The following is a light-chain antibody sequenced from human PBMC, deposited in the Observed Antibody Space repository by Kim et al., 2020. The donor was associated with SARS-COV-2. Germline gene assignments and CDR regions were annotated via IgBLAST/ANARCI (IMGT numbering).Light chain of an antibody. Sequence: ENVLTQSPGTLSLSPGERATLSCRASQSVSSNFLAWYQQKGGQAPRLLIYSASSRASGIPDRFSGSGSGTDFTLTISTLEPEYFAVYYCQQYATSPETFGQGTKVDIK. V-gene: IGKV3-20*01. CDR1: QSVSSNF. J-gene: IGKJ1*01. CDR3: QQYATSPET. CDR2: SAS.